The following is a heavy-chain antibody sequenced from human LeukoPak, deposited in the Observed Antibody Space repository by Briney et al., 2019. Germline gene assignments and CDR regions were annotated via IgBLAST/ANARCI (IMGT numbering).Heavy chain of an antibody. CDR1: GFTFRSHW. Sequence: GGSLRLSCAASGFTFRSHWMTWVRQVPGKGLEWVANIQQDGGETYYVDSVTGRFTISRDNAKNSLYPQMSSLKVEDTAVYYCARGVRWFDPWGQGTLVTVSS. CDR2: IQQDGGET. CDR3: ARGVRWFDP. J-gene: IGHJ5*02. V-gene: IGHV3-7*01. D-gene: IGHD3-10*01.